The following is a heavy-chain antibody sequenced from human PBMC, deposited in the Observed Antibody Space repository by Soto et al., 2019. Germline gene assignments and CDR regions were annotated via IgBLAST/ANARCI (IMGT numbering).Heavy chain of an antibody. CDR3: AKMVMTTGTTVGWWCDP. D-gene: IGHD4-17*01. CDR2: ISAYNGNT. J-gene: IGHJ5*02. V-gene: IGHV1-18*04. CDR1: GYTFTSYG. Sequence: GASVKVSCKASGYTFTSYGISWVRQAPGQGLEWMGWISAYNGNTNYAQKLQGRVTMTTDTSTSTAYMELRSLRSDDTAVYYCAKMVMTTGTTVGWWCDPWGQGTLVTVS.